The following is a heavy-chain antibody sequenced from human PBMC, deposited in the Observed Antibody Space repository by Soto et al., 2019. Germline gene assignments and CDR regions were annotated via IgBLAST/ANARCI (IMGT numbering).Heavy chain of an antibody. CDR1: GGSISGYY. Sequence: SETLSLTCTVSGGSISGYYWSWIRQPPGKGLEWIGYVYYSGSTTYNPSLKSRVTISADTSKNQFSLRLRVEDTAIYYCARWGNWKVADNWGQGTLVTVSS. V-gene: IGHV4-59*12. CDR3: ARWGNWKVADN. D-gene: IGHD3-16*01. CDR2: VYYSGST. J-gene: IGHJ4*02.